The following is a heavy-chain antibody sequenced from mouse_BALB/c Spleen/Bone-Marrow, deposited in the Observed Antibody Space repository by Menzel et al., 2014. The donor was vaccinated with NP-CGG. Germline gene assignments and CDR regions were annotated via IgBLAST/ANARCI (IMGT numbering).Heavy chain of an antibody. D-gene: IGHD1-1*01. J-gene: IGHJ2*01. CDR3: ANYYYGYYFDY. Sequence: EVQLQQPGAELVKPGASVKLSCTASGFNIXDTYMHWVKQRPEQGLEWIGRIDPANGNTKYDPKFQDKATITADTSSNTAYLQLSSLTSEDTAVYYCANYYYGYYFDYWGQGTTLTVSS. V-gene: IGHV14-3*02. CDR2: IDPANGNT. CDR1: GFNIXDTY.